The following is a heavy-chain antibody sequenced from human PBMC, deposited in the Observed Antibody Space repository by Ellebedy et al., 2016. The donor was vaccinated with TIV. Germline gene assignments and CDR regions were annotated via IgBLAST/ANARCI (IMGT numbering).Heavy chain of an antibody. CDR2: IYPGGTT. J-gene: IGHJ3*02. V-gene: IGHV3-53*01. Sequence: GESLKISCAASGFTVSGSYMTWVRQAPGKGLEWVSVIYPGGTTHYADSVKGRFNVSRDDSKNTLYLQMNNLRAEDTAVYSCAKEGRSSRGARDSFDIWGQGTMVTVSP. CDR1: GFTVSGSY. CDR3: AKEGRSSRGARDSFDI. D-gene: IGHD5-12*01.